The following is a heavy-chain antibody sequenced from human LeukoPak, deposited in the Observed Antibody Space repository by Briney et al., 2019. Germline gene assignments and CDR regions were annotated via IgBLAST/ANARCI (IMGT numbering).Heavy chain of an antibody. CDR3: ARNKSTTLGDY. J-gene: IGHJ4*02. CDR2: ITPYNGYA. Sequence: GASVKVSCKASGYAFSNSGIGWVRQAPGQGLEWMGWITPYNGYAHYAQKLQGRLTMTTDTSTSTAYMELRSLRSDDTAVYYCARNKSTTLGDYWGQGTLVTVSS. D-gene: IGHD2-2*01. CDR1: GYAFSNSG. V-gene: IGHV1-18*01.